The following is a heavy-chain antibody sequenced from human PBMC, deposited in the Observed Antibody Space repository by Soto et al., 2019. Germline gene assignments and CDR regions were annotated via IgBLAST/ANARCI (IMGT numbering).Heavy chain of an antibody. Sequence: ASVKVSCKASGYIFTGYYMHWVRQAPGQGLEWMGWINPNSGGTNFAQKFQGRVTMTRDTSISTAYMELSRLRSDDTAIYYCASEGGSEADYYDSIHDYSYLHHWGQGTLVTVYS. CDR3: ASEGGSEADYYDSIHDYSYLHH. J-gene: IGHJ1*01. V-gene: IGHV1-2*02. CDR2: INPNSGGT. D-gene: IGHD3-22*01. CDR1: GYIFTGYY.